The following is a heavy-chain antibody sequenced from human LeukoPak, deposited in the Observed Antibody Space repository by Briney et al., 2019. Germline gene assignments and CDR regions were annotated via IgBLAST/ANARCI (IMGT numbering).Heavy chain of an antibody. J-gene: IGHJ4*02. V-gene: IGHV4-39*01. CDR1: GGSISSSSYY. D-gene: IGHD2-21*02. Sequence: SETLSLTCTVSGGSISSSSYYWGWIRQPPGKGLEWIGSIYYSGSTYYNPSLKSRVTISVDTSKNQFSLKLSSVTAADTAVYYCARQSHCGGDCYAIDYWGQGTPVTVSS. CDR3: ARQSHCGGDCYAIDY. CDR2: IYYSGST.